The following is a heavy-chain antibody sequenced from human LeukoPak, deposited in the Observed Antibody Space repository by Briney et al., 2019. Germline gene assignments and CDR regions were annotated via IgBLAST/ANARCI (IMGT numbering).Heavy chain of an antibody. J-gene: IGHJ4*02. CDR2: IYYSGST. CDR3: ARLSEYSYGFYFDY. V-gene: IGHV4-59*01. CDR1: GGSISSYY. Sequence: PSETLSLTCTVSGGSISSYYWSWIRQPPGKGLEWIGYIYYSGSTNYNPSLKSRVTISVDTSKNQFSLKLSSVTAADTALYYCARLSEYSYGFYFDYWGQGTLVTVSS. D-gene: IGHD5-18*01.